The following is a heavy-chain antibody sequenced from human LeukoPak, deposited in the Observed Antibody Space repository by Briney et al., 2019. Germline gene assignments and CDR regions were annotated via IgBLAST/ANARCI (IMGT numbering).Heavy chain of an antibody. V-gene: IGHV4-34*01. CDR2: INHSGST. Sequence: SETLSLTCAVYGGSFSGYYWSWIRQPPRKGLEWIGEINHSGSTNYNPSLKSRVTISVDTSKNQFSLKLSSVTAADTAVYYCARGIVVVTAIPPDAFDIWGQGTMVTVSS. D-gene: IGHD2-21*02. CDR1: GGSFSGYY. CDR3: ARGIVVVTAIPPDAFDI. J-gene: IGHJ3*02.